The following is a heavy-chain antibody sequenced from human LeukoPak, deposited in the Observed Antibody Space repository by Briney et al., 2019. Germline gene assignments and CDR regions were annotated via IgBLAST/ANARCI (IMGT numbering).Heavy chain of an antibody. Sequence: GGALRLSYAPSGFTLSGQWMHWVRQVPGKGLVGVSLINSDGRSPTYLDSVKGRFTISRDNAKNALYLQMNSVRGEATAVYYCARGHPGFGGSLDIWGHGTMVTVSS. CDR2: INSDGRSP. CDR3: ARGHPGFGGSLDI. V-gene: IGHV3-74*01. CDR1: GFTLSGQW. J-gene: IGHJ3*02. D-gene: IGHD4-23*01.